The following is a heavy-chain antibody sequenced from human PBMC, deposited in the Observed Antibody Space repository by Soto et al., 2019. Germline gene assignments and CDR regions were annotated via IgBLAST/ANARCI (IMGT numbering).Heavy chain of an antibody. CDR2: LSSGSRYV. J-gene: IGHJ4*02. D-gene: IGHD3-16*02. V-gene: IGHV3-21*01. CDR1: GVTFTNYI. CDR3: VRGGSSRSY. Sequence: GGSLRLSCTASGVTFTNYIMTWVRQAPGKGLEWVSSLSSGSRYVYYVDSVKGRFTISRDDAKNSVYLQMNSLSAEDAAVYYCVRGGSSRSYWGQGSRVTVSS.